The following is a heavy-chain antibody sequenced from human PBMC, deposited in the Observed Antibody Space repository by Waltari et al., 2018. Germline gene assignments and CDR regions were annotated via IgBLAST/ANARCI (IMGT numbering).Heavy chain of an antibody. Sequence: QVQLQESGPGLVKPSETLSLTCTVSGGSISSHYWSWIRQPPGKGLEWIGYIYYSGSTNYIPSLKSRVTISVDTSKNQFSLKLSSVTAADTAVYYCARDCGGDCYYYYMDVWGKGTTVTVSS. CDR3: ARDCGGDCYYYYMDV. V-gene: IGHV4-59*11. CDR2: IYYSGST. J-gene: IGHJ6*03. CDR1: GGSISSHY. D-gene: IGHD2-21*01.